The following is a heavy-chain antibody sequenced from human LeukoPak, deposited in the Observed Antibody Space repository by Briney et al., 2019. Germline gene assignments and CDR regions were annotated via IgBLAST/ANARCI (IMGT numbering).Heavy chain of an antibody. J-gene: IGHJ4*02. V-gene: IGHV1-69*04. D-gene: IGHD1-26*01. CDR2: IIPILGIA. Sequence: ASAKVSCKASGGTFSSYAISWVRQAPGQGPEWMGRIIPILGIANYAQKFQGRVTITADKSTSTAYMELSSLRSEDTAVYYCARSLSGSYVFPYYFDYWGQGTLVTVSS. CDR1: GGTFSSYA. CDR3: ARSLSGSYVFPYYFDY.